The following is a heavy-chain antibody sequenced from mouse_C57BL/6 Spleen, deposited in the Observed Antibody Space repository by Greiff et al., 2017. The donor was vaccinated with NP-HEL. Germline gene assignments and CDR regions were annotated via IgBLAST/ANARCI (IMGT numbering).Heavy chain of an antibody. CDR3: ARLGTTVVEDYFDY. Sequence: EVQLQQSGPELVKPGASVKISCKASGYTFTDYYMNWVKQSHGKSLEWIGDINPNNGGTSYNQKFKGKATLTVDKSSSTAYMELRSLTSEDSAVYYCARLGTTVVEDYFDYWGQGTTLTVSS. CDR2: INPNNGGT. V-gene: IGHV1-26*01. D-gene: IGHD1-1*01. CDR1: GYTFTDYY. J-gene: IGHJ2*01.